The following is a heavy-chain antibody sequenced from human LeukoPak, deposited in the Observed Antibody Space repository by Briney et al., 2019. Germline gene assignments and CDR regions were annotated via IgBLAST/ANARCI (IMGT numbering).Heavy chain of an antibody. CDR1: GDTFSSFA. V-gene: IGHV1-69*13. CDR2: IIPIFGTA. J-gene: IGHJ6*02. CDR3: ASGSGYSSSWLDYYYYYGMDV. Sequence: SVKVSCKASGDTFSSFAISWVRQAPGQGLEWMGGIIPIFGTANYAQKFQGRVTITADESTSTAYMELSSLRSEDTAVYYCASGSGYSSSWLDYYYYYGMDVWGQGTTVTVSS. D-gene: IGHD6-13*01.